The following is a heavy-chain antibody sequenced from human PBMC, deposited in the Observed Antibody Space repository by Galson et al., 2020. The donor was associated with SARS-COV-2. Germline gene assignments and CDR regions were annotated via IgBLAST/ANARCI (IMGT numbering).Heavy chain of an antibody. V-gene: IGHV4-39*07. CDR2: IYYSGST. CDR3: ARDCSHQGQWPPRAFDI. D-gene: IGHD6-19*01. Sequence: SETLSLTCTVSGGSISSSSYYWGWIRQPPGKGLEWIGSIYYSGSTYYNPSLKSRVTISVDTSKNQFSLKLSSVTAADTAVYYCARDCSHQGQWPPRAFDIWGQGTMVTVSS. J-gene: IGHJ3*02. CDR1: GGSISSSSYY.